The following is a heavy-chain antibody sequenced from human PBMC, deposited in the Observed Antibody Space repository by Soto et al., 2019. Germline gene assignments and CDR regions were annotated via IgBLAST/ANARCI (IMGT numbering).Heavy chain of an antibody. Sequence: QVQLQESGPGLVKPSQTLPLTSNVSGVSIGSGDYYWSWIRQPPGKGLEWIGYIYISGTTYYNPSLKSRLTISLDTSRNVFSLKLRSVTAADTAVYYCARVPPPYSFSYDDWGQGTLVTVSS. CDR2: IYISGTT. J-gene: IGHJ4*02. CDR1: GVSIGSGDYY. V-gene: IGHV4-30-4*01. D-gene: IGHD5-12*01. CDR3: ARVPPPYSFSYDD.